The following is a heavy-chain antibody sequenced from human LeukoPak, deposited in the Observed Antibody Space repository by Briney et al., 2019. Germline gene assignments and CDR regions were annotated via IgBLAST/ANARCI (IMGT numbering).Heavy chain of an antibody. CDR3: AKSPITVTTTDDAFDI. J-gene: IGHJ3*02. CDR1: GFTFGSYG. D-gene: IGHD4-17*01. CDR2: ISGSGGST. V-gene: IGHV3-23*01. Sequence: GGSLRLSCAASGFTFGSYGMHWVRQAPGKGLEWVSAISGSGGSTYYADSVKGRFTISRDNSKNTLYLQMNSLRAEDTAVYYCAKSPITVTTTDDAFDIWGQGTMVTVSS.